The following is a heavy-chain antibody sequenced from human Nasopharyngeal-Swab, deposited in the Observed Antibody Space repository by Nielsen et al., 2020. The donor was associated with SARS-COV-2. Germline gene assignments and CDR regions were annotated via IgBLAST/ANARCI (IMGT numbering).Heavy chain of an antibody. Sequence: SETLSLTCTVSGGSISSGSYYWSWIRQPAGKGLEWIGRIYTSGSTNYNPSLKSRVTISVDTSKNQFSLKLSSVTAADTAVYYCARSGSYYYGMDVWGQGTTVTVSS. CDR3: ARSGSYYYGMDV. CDR2: IYTSGST. V-gene: IGHV4-61*02. J-gene: IGHJ6*02. CDR1: GGSISSGSYY.